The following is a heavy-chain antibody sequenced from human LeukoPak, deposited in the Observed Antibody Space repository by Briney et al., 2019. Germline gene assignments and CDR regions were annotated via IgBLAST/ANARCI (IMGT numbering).Heavy chain of an antibody. Sequence: ASVKVSCKASGYTFTSYAMNWVRQAPGQGLEWMGWINTNTGNPTYAQGYTGRFVFSLDTSVSTAYLQISSLKAEDTAVYYCARGYYDSSGYYYAFWFDPWGQGTLVTVSS. J-gene: IGHJ5*02. CDR1: GYTFTSYA. D-gene: IGHD3-22*01. V-gene: IGHV7-4-1*02. CDR3: ARGYYDSSGYYYAFWFDP. CDR2: INTNTGNP.